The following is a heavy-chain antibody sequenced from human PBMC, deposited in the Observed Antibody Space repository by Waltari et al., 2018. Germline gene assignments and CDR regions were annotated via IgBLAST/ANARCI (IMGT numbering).Heavy chain of an antibody. CDR1: GGSISSSSYY. CDR2: IYYSGST. CDR3: ARRLITGGTHFDY. D-gene: IGHD7-27*01. V-gene: IGHV4-39*07. Sequence: QLQLQESGPGLVKPSETLSLTCTVSGGSISSSSYYWGWIRQPPGKGLEWIGSIYYSGSTYYNPSLKSRVTISVDTSKNQFSLKLSSVTAADTAVYYCARRLITGGTHFDYWGQGTLVTVSS. J-gene: IGHJ4*02.